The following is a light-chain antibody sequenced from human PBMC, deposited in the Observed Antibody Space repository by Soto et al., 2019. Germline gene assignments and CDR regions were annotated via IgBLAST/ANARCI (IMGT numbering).Light chain of an antibody. CDR3: QSYDRGLRGWV. Sequence: QSVLTQPPSVSGAPGQRVTISCTGSSSNIGAGYNVHWYQQLPGTAPKLLIYGNSNRPSGVPDRFSGSKSGTSASLAIPGLQAEYEADYYCQSYDRGLRGWVFGGGTQLTVL. CDR1: SSNIGAGYN. J-gene: IGLJ3*02. V-gene: IGLV1-40*01. CDR2: GNS.